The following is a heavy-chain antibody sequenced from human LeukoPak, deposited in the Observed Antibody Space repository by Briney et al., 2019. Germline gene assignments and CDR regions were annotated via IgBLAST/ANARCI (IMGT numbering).Heavy chain of an antibody. CDR1: GGSISSYY. V-gene: IGHV4-59*01. D-gene: IGHD3-22*01. CDR3: ARDRGMIAHRGHTDAFDI. CDR2: IYYSGST. J-gene: IGHJ3*02. Sequence: PSETLSLTCTVSGGSISSYYWSWIRQPPGKGPEWIGYIYYSGSTNYNPSLKSRVTISVDTSKNQFSLKLSSVTAADTAVYYCARDRGMIAHRGHTDAFDIWGQGTMVTVSS.